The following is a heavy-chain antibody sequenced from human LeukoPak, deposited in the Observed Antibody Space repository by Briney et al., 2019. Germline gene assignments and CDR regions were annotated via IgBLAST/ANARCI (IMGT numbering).Heavy chain of an antibody. CDR1: GFTFSSYA. V-gene: IGHV3-23*01. CDR2: ISGSGGST. Sequence: GGSLRLSCAASGFTFSSYAMSWVRQAPGKGLEWVSAISGSGGSTYYAAPVKGRFTISRDDSKNTLYLQMNSLKTEDTAVYYCTTGPQSSIAVAGYGMDVWGQGTTVTVSS. CDR3: TTGPQSSIAVAGYGMDV. J-gene: IGHJ6*02. D-gene: IGHD6-19*01.